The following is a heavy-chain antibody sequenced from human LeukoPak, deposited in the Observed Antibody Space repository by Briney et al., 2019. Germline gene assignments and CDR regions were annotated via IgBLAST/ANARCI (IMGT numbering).Heavy chain of an antibody. D-gene: IGHD6-13*01. CDR2: INPNSGGT. V-gene: IGHV1-2*02. CDR1: GYTFTGYY. CDR3: ARKFGWQDSSSWYADY. Sequence: GASVKVSCKASGYTFTGYYMHWVRQAPGQGLEWMGWINPNSGGTNYAQKFQGRVTMTRDTSISTAYMELSRLRSDDTAVYYCARKFGWQDSSSWYADYWGQGTLVTVSS. J-gene: IGHJ4*02.